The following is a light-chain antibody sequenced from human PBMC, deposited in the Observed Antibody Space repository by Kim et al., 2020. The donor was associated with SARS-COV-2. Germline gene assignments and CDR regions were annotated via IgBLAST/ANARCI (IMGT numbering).Light chain of an antibody. CDR1: SLRSYY. V-gene: IGLV3-19*01. CDR3: NSRDSSGNHR. J-gene: IGLJ2*01. Sequence: ALGQTVRITCQGDSLRSYYASWYQQKPGQAPVLVIYGKNDRTSGIPDRLSGSSSGNTASLTITGAQAEDEADYYCNSRDSSGNHRFGGGTQLTVL. CDR2: GKN.